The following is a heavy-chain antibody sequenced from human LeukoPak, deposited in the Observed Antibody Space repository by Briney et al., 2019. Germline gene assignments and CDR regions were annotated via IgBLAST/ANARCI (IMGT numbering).Heavy chain of an antibody. D-gene: IGHD1-26*01. CDR2: IYSGGST. Sequence: GGSLRLSCAASGFTVSSNYMSWVRQAPGKGLEWVSVIYSGGSTYYADSVKGRFTISRDNSKNTLYLQMNSLRAEDTAVCYCARAPSGSSRGFDYWGQGTLVTVSS. CDR3: ARAPSGSSRGFDY. V-gene: IGHV3-53*01. CDR1: GFTVSSNY. J-gene: IGHJ4*02.